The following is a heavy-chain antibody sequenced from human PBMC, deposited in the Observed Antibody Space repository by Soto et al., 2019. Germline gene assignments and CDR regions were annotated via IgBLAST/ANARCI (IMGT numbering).Heavy chain of an antibody. V-gene: IGHV4-39*01. CDR2: IYYSGNS. J-gene: IGHJ3*02. CDR1: GGSISSSSYY. CDR3: ARWVRSTQAFDI. D-gene: IGHD4-17*01. Sequence: QLQLQESGPGLVKPSETLSLTCTVSGGSISSSSYYWGWIRQPPGKGLECIGNIYYSGNSNYNPSLKSRVTISVDTSKNQFSLKLSSVTAADTAVYYCARWVRSTQAFDIWGQGTMVTVSS.